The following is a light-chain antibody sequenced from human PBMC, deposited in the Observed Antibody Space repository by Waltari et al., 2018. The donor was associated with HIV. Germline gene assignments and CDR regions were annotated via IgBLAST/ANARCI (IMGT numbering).Light chain of an antibody. CDR2: DRN. V-gene: IGLV1-51*01. CDR3: GTWDDKLGGGI. Sequence: QSVLTQQPSVSAAPGQKVTISCSGSSSNVGTNGVSWYQQLPGKSPTLLIYDRNNRFPGVPDRFSASQSGTSATLGISGLQTGDEANYYCGTWDDKLGGGIFGGGTKLTVL. CDR1: SSNVGTNG. J-gene: IGLJ2*01.